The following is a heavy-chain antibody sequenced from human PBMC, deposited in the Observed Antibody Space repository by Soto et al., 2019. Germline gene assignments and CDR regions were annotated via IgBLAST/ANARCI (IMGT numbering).Heavy chain of an antibody. CDR1: GFTFSSYA. D-gene: IGHD6-19*01. J-gene: IGHJ4*02. V-gene: IGHV3-23*01. Sequence: PGGSLRLSCAASGFTFSSYAMSWVRQAPGKGLEWVSAISGSGGSTYYADSVKGRFTISRDNSKNTLYLQMNSLRTEDTAVYYCAKMYGSGWSPRNDHWGQGTLVTVSS. CDR3: AKMYGSGWSPRNDH. CDR2: ISGSGGST.